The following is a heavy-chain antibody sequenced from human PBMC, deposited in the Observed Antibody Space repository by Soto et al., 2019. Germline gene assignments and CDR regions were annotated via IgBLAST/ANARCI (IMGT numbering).Heavy chain of an antibody. CDR1: GGTFSSYA. CDR3: ARDALYYYDSSGYYDY. D-gene: IGHD3-22*01. CDR2: IIPIFGTA. Sequence: SVKVSCKASGGTFSSYAISWVRQAPGQGLEWMGGIIPIFGTANYAQKFQGRVTITADESTSTAYMELSSLRSEDTAVYYCARDALYYYDSSGYYDYWGQGTLVTVSS. J-gene: IGHJ4*02. V-gene: IGHV1-69*13.